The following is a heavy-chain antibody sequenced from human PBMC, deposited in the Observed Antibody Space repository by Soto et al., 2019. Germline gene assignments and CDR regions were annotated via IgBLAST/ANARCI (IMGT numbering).Heavy chain of an antibody. Sequence: PGESLKISCQASGYIFIDYWIGWVRQMPGKGLEWMGIVYPRDSDTRYSPSFQGQVTISADRSTGTAFLQWRSLKASETALYYCARPPLPGYSIHFNSWGQGTLVTVSS. V-gene: IGHV5-51*01. J-gene: IGHJ4*02. CDR2: VYPRDSDT. CDR3: ARPPLPGYSIHFNS. CDR1: GYIFIDYW. D-gene: IGHD2-15*01.